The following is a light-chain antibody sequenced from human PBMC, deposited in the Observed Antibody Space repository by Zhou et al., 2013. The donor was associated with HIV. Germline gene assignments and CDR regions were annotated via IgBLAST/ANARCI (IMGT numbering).Light chain of an antibody. J-gene: IGKJ1*01. V-gene: IGKV3-20*01. CDR1: QSVTSNY. CDR3: QQYGSSPWT. CDR2: GAS. Sequence: EIVLTQSPGTLSLSPGDRATLSCRASQSVTSNYLAWYQQKPGQAPSLLIYGASSRATGIPDRFSGSGSGTEVTLTISRLEPEDFAVYYCQQYGSSPWTFGQGTRVEMK.